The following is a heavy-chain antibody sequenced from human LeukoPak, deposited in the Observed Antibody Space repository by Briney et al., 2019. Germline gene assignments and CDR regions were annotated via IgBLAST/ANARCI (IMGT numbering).Heavy chain of an antibody. J-gene: IGHJ6*02. D-gene: IGHD3-10*01. CDR2: ISAYNGNT. Sequence: ASVKVSCKASGYTFTSYGISWVRQAPGQGLEWMGWISAYNGNTNYAQKLQGRVTMTTDTSTSTAYMELSSLRSEDTAVYYCAGAYYYGSGSFYGMDVWGQGTTVTVSS. V-gene: IGHV1-18*01. CDR3: AGAYYYGSGSFYGMDV. CDR1: GYTFTSYG.